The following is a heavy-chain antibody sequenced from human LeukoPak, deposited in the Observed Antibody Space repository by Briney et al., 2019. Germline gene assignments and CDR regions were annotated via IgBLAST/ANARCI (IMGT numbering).Heavy chain of an antibody. CDR3: ARDHVGWGANWFDP. CDR2: ISSNSSYI. D-gene: IGHD1-26*01. Sequence: GGSLRLSCAASGFTFSSYAMHWVRQAPGKGLEWVSSISSNSSYIYYADSVKGRFTISRDNAKNSLYLQMNSLRAEDTAVFYCARDHVGWGANWFDPWGQGTLVTVSS. J-gene: IGHJ5*02. V-gene: IGHV3-21*01. CDR1: GFTFSSYA.